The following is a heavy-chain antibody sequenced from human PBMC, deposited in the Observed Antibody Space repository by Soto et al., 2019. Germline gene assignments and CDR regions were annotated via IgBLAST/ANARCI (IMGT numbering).Heavy chain of an antibody. J-gene: IGHJ4*02. V-gene: IGHV3-30-3*01. Sequence: GGSLRLSCAASGFTFSSYAMHWVRQAPGKGLEWVAVISYDGSNKYYADSVKGRLTISRDNSKNTLYLQMNSLRAEDTAVYYCARYPSGTVTTTDPFDYWGQGTLVTVSS. CDR2: ISYDGSNK. CDR1: GFTFSSYA. D-gene: IGHD4-17*01. CDR3: ARYPSGTVTTTDPFDY.